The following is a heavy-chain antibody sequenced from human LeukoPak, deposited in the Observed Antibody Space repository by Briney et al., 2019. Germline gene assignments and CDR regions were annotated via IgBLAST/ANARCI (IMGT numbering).Heavy chain of an antibody. CDR2: IYYSGST. J-gene: IGHJ4*02. D-gene: IGHD2-15*01. Sequence: SETLSLTCTVSGGSISSYYWSWIRQPPGKGLEWIGYIYYSGSTNYNPSLKSRVTISVDTSKNQFSLKLSSVTAVDTAVYYCARDSLLGNYFDYWGQGTLVTVSS. CDR1: GGSISSYY. V-gene: IGHV4-59*01. CDR3: ARDSLLGNYFDY.